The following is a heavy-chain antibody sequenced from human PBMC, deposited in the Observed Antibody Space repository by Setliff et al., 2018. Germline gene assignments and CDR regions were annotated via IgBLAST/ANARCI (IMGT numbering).Heavy chain of an antibody. CDR1: GGSISIYF. D-gene: IGHD6-19*01. CDR2: ISTSGST. J-gene: IGHJ4*02. Sequence: SETLSLTCSVSGGSISIYFWNWIRQPAGKGLEWIGRISTSGSTTYNPSLKSRVTMSVDTSKNHFSLKLSSVTAADTAVYYCARDTGWYYSDYWGQGTLVTVSS. CDR3: ARDTGWYYSDY. V-gene: IGHV4-4*07.